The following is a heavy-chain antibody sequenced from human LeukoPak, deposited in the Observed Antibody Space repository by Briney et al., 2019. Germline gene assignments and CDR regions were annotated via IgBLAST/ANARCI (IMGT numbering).Heavy chain of an antibody. CDR3: ARGGVAGTADY. CDR2: LYTGGTT. Sequence: GGSLRLSCAASGFTVSSNYMTWVRQAPGKGLEWVSVLYTGGTTYYADSVKGRFTISRDNAKSTLFLQMDSLRAKDTAMYYCARGGVAGTADYWGQGTLVTVSS. J-gene: IGHJ4*02. V-gene: IGHV3-66*01. D-gene: IGHD6-19*01. CDR1: GFTVSSNY.